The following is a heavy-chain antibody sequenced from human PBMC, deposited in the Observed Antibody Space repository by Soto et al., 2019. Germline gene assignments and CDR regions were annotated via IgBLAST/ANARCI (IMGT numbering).Heavy chain of an antibody. CDR1: GFTVSSNY. CDR3: ARDVRYFAWPDYYYYGMDV. CDR2: IYSGGST. J-gene: IGHJ6*02. V-gene: IGHV3-53*02. D-gene: IGHD3-9*01. Sequence: EVQLVETGGGLIQPGGSLRLSCAASGFTVSSNYMSWVRQAPGKGLEWVSVIYSGGSTYYADSVKGRFTISRDNSKNTLYLQMNSLRAEDTAVYYCARDVRYFAWPDYYYYGMDVWGQGTTVTVSS.